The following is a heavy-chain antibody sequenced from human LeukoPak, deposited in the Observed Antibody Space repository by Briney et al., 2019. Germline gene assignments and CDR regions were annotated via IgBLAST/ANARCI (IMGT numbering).Heavy chain of an antibody. CDR2: INHSGST. J-gene: IGHJ6*04. D-gene: IGHD5-18*01. Sequence: ASETLSLTCAVYGGSFSGYYWSWIRQPPGKGLEWIGEINHSGSTNYNPSLKSRVTISVDTSKNQFSLKLSSVTAADTAVYYCATHGYSYGKYYYYYGMDVWGKGTTVTVSS. CDR3: ATHGYSYGKYYYYYGMDV. CDR1: GGSFSGYY. V-gene: IGHV4-34*01.